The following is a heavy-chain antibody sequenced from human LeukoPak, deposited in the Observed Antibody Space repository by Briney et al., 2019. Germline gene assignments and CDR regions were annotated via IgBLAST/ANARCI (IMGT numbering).Heavy chain of an antibody. J-gene: IGHJ4*02. V-gene: IGHV3-23*01. Sequence: HPGGSLRLSCAASGFTFSSYAMSWVRQAPGKGLEWVSSITSYGNTCYADSVKGRFTISRDNSKNTLYLQMNSLRAEDTAVYYCAKIGAAAVTDCWGQGTLVTVSS. CDR1: GFTFSSYA. CDR2: ITSYGNT. D-gene: IGHD6-13*01. CDR3: AKIGAAAVTDC.